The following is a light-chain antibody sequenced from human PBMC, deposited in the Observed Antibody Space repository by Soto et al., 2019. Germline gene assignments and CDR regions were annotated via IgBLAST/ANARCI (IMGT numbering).Light chain of an antibody. CDR1: SSDVGGYNY. Sequence: QSALTQPASVSGSPGQSITMSCTGTSSDVGGYNYVSWYQQHPGKAPKLMIYEVSNRPSGVSNRFSGSKSGNTASLTISGRQAEDEADYYCSSYTSSRTLVFGGGTKLTVL. CDR3: SSYTSSRTLV. CDR2: EVS. J-gene: IGLJ2*01. V-gene: IGLV2-14*01.